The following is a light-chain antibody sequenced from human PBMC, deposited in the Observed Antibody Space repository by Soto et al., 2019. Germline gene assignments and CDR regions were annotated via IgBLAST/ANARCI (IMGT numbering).Light chain of an antibody. CDR2: DVN. V-gene: IGLV2-14*03. CDR1: RSDFGAYNF. J-gene: IGLJ2*01. Sequence: QSALTQPASVSGSPGQSITISCTGTRSDFGAYNFVSWYQPHPGKAPKLVLYDVNIRPSGVSTRCSGSKSGNTASLTIAGLQAEGEADYYCTSRTTSTTRNFGGRTQQTV. CDR3: TSRTTSTTRN.